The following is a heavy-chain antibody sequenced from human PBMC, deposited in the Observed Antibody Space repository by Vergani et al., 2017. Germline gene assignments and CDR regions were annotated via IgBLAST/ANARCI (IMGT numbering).Heavy chain of an antibody. CDR2: INPSGGST. V-gene: IGHV1-46*01. D-gene: IGHD4-17*01. CDR1: GYTFTSYY. CDR3: ARGAYYGDYAYYYGMDV. J-gene: IGHJ6*02. Sequence: QVQLVQSGAEVKKPGASVKVSCKASGYTFTSYYMHWVRQAPGQGLEWMGIINPSGGSTSYAQKFQGRVTMTRDTSTSTVYMELSSLRSEDTAVYYCARGAYYGDYAYYYGMDVWGQGTTVTVSS.